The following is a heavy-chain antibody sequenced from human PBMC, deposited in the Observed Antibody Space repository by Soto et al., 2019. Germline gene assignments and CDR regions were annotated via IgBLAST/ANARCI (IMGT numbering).Heavy chain of an antibody. CDR1: GGTFSSYA. V-gene: IGHV1-69*13. D-gene: IGHD2-21*02. CDR2: IIPIFGTA. CDR3: ARDWRLAYCGGDCYSEDAFDI. Sequence: SVKVSCKASGGTFSSYAISWVRQAPGQGPEWMGGIIPIFGTANYAQKFQGRVTITADESTSTAYMELSSLRSEDTAVYYCARDWRLAYCGGDCYSEDAFDIWGQGTMVTVSS. J-gene: IGHJ3*02.